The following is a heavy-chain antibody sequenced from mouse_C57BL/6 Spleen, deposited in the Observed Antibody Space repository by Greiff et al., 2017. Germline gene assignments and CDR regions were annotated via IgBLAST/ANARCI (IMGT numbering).Heavy chain of an antibody. CDR1: GYTFTSYW. Sequence: QVQLQQPGAELVKPGASVKLSCKASGYTFTSYWMHWVKQRPGQGLAWIGMIHPNSGSTNYNEKFKSKATLTVDKSSSTAYMQRSSLTSEDSAVYYCARRNYYGNYFDYWGQGTTLTVSS. CDR2: IHPNSGST. J-gene: IGHJ2*01. V-gene: IGHV1-64*01. D-gene: IGHD2-1*01. CDR3: ARRNYYGNYFDY.